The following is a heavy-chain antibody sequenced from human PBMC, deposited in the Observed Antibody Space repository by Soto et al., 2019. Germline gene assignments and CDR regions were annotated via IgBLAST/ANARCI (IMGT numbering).Heavy chain of an antibody. V-gene: IGHV3-30*03. Sequence: PGGSLRLSCAASGFTFSSYGMHWVRQAPGKGLEWVAVISYDGSNKYYADSVKGRFTISRDNSKNTLYLQMNSLRAEDTAVYYCAAVTLSYYYYYMDVWGKGTTVTVSS. D-gene: IGHD4-4*01. CDR3: AAVTLSYYYYYMDV. CDR2: ISYDGSNK. CDR1: GFTFSSYG. J-gene: IGHJ6*03.